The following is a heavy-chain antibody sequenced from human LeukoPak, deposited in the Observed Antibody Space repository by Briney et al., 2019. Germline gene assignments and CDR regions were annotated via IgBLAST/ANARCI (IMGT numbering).Heavy chain of an antibody. CDR2: ITNKGGGYTT. V-gene: IGHV3-72*01. D-gene: IGHD1-1*01. J-gene: IGHJ6*02. CDR3: ARAGYAHGLDV. Sequence: GGSLRLSCEASGFTCTDHDMHWVRQAPGKGLEWVGRITNKGGGYTTVYAASVNDRFIISRDESENSLYLQMKSLKSDDTSVYICARAGYAHGLDVWGRGTTVTVSS. CDR1: GFTCTDHD.